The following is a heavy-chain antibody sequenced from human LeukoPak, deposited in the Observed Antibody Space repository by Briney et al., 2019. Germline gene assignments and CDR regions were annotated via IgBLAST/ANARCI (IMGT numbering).Heavy chain of an antibody. Sequence: TLSLTCTVSGGSISSGDYCWSWIRQPPGKGLEWIGYIYYSGSTYYNPSLKSRVTISVDTSKNQFSLKLSSVTAADTAVYYCARALHTPGWPYSGSPVRLFDYWGQGTLVTVSS. J-gene: IGHJ4*02. V-gene: IGHV4-30-4*08. CDR2: IYYSGST. D-gene: IGHD1-26*01. CDR1: GGSISSGDYC. CDR3: ARALHTPGWPYSGSPVRLFDY.